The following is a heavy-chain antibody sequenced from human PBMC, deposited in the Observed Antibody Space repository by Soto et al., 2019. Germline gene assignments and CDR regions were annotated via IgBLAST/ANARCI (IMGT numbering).Heavy chain of an antibody. V-gene: IGHV3-11*01. CDR1: GFSFSDYY. CDR2: ISGSGTNI. CDR3: AKMSSSNFYDPVFF. D-gene: IGHD2-2*01. Sequence: QVQLVESGGGVVKPGGSLRLSCSASGFSFSDYYMTWVRQAPGKGLEWISYISGSGTNIYYAESVEGRFTISRDNARNSVHLQMNDLRGGDTALYFCAKMSSSNFYDPVFFWGQGTLVTVS. J-gene: IGHJ4*02.